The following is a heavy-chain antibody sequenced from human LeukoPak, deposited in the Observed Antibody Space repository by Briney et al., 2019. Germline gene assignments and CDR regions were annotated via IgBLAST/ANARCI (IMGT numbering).Heavy chain of an antibody. Sequence: SETLSLTCTVSGGSISSYYWSWIRQPPGKGLEWIGYMYHSGSTNYNPSLKSRVTISVDTSKNQFSLKLSSVTAADTAVYYCAREGSGWRFDYWGQGTLVTVSS. CDR3: AREGSGWRFDY. J-gene: IGHJ4*02. CDR1: GGSISSYY. D-gene: IGHD6-19*01. CDR2: MYHSGST. V-gene: IGHV4-59*12.